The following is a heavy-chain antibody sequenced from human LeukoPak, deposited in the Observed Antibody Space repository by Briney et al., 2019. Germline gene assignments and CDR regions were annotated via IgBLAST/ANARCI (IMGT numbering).Heavy chain of an antibody. J-gene: IGHJ3*02. CDR2: ISYDGSNK. D-gene: IGHD5-18*01. Sequence: GRSLRLSCAASGSTFSSYAMHWVRQAPGKGLEWVAVISYDGSNKYYADSVKGRFTISRDNSKNTLYLQMNSLRAEDTAVYYCARTRSGYSYGLTDAFDIWGQGTMVTVSS. V-gene: IGHV3-30-3*01. CDR1: GSTFSSYA. CDR3: ARTRSGYSYGLTDAFDI.